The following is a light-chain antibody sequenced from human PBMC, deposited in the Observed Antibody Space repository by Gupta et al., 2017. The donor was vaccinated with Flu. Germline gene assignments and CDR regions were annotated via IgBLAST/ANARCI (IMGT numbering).Light chain of an antibody. CDR2: EVR. J-gene: IGLJ1*01. CDR3: CSDTSTSTFV. Sequence: INISCNGTSSGVGDYNSVCWNHQHAGQATNLLIYEVRSRAAEVAHCFSGSRSDNTASLTISGRPAEEEDNYYCCSDTSTSTFVFGGGTKFTVL. V-gene: IGLV2-14*01. CDR1: SSGVGDYNS.